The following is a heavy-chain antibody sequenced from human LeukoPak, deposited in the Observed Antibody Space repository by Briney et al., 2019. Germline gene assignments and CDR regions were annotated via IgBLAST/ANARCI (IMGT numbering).Heavy chain of an antibody. J-gene: IGHJ4*02. D-gene: IGHD6-13*01. CDR2: IYYSGST. Sequence: TSETLSLTCTVSGGSISSSSYYWGWIRQPPGKGLEWIGSIYYSGSTYYNPSLKSRVTISVDTSKNQFSLKLSSVTAADTAVYYCAHASSSWYHRIDYWGQGTLVTVSS. V-gene: IGHV4-39*07. CDR3: AHASSSWYHRIDY. CDR1: GGSISSSSYY.